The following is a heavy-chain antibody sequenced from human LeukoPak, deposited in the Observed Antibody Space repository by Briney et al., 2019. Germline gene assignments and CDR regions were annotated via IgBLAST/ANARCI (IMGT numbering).Heavy chain of an antibody. V-gene: IGHV3-30*02. J-gene: IGHJ5*02. CDR2: IRYDGSNK. CDR3: AKAPRVGATRGGNWFDP. D-gene: IGHD1-26*01. CDR1: GFTFSSYA. Sequence: GGSLRLSCAASGFTFSSYALYWVRQAPGKGLEWVAFIRYDGSNKYYADSVKGRFTISRDNSKNTLYLQMNSLRAEDTAVYYCAKAPRVGATRGGNWFDPWGQGTLVTVSS.